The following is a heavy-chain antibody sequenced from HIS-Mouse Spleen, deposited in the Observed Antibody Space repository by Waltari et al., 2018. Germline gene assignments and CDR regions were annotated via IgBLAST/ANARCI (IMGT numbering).Heavy chain of an antibody. J-gene: IGHJ3*02. CDR2: IYTRGSP. CDR3: ARDFHDFWSGYYGGDKKHDAFDI. Sequence: QVQLQESGPGLVKPSETLSLTCTVSGGSISSYYWSWIRQPAGKGLEWIGRIYTRGSPTSNPSLKSRVTMSVDTSKNQFSLKLSSVTAADTAVYYCARDFHDFWSGYYGGDKKHDAFDIWGQGTMVTVSS. CDR1: GGSISSYY. V-gene: IGHV4-4*07. D-gene: IGHD3-3*01.